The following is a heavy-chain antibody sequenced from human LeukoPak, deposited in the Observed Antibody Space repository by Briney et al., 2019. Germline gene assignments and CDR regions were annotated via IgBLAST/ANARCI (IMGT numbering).Heavy chain of an antibody. CDR1: GYTFIGYY. CDR3: ARDLTSDAFDV. CDR2: INPNSGVT. V-gene: IGHV1-2*02. Sequence: GASVKVSYKASGYTFIGYYMHWMRQAPGQGREWLGWINPNSGVTNYPQTFQGRVTITRDTSISTAYMELSSLTSDDTAMYYCARDLTSDAFDVWGQGKMITVSS. J-gene: IGHJ3*01.